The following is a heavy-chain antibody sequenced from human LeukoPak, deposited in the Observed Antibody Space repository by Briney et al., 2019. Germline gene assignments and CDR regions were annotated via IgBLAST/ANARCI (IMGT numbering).Heavy chain of an antibody. CDR1: GGSFSFYY. Sequence: SETLSLTCAVYGGSFSFYYWSWIRQPPEKGLEWIGEINLSGSTNYNPSLKSRGTISIDTSKNQFSLKLSSVTAADPAVYYCARGGFYCGDDCYVDYWGQGTLVTVSS. CDR2: INLSGST. V-gene: IGHV4-34*01. J-gene: IGHJ4*02. D-gene: IGHD2-21*02. CDR3: ARGGFYCGDDCYVDY.